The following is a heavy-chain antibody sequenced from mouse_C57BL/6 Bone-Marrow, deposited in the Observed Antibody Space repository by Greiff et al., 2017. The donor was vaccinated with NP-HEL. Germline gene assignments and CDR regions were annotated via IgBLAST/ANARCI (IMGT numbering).Heavy chain of an antibody. Sequence: EVQLVESGGDLVKPGGSLKLSCAASGFTFSSYGMSWVRQTPDKRLEWVATISSGGSYTYYPDSVKGRFTISRDNAKNTLYLQMSSLKSEDTAMYYCARHSRGLRRAYWGQGTLVTVSA. D-gene: IGHD1-1*01. J-gene: IGHJ3*01. V-gene: IGHV5-6*01. CDR3: ARHSRGLRRAY. CDR1: GFTFSSYG. CDR2: ISSGGSYT.